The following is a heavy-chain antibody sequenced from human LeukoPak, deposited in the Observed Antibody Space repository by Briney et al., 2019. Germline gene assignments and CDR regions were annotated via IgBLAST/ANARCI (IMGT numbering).Heavy chain of an antibody. J-gene: IGHJ3*02. V-gene: IGHV3-7*01. D-gene: IGHD2-2*02. CDR1: GFTFSSYW. CDR3: ARDRCSSTSCYTPDAFDI. CDR2: IKQDGSEK. Sequence: GGSLRLYCAASGFTFSSYWMSWVRQAPGKGLEWVANIKQDGSEKYYVDSVKGRFTISRDNAKNSLYLQMNSLRAEDTAVYYCARDRCSSTSCYTPDAFDIWGQGTMVTVSS.